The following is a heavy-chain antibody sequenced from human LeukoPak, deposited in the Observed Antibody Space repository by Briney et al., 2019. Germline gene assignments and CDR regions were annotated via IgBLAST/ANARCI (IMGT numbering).Heavy chain of an antibody. CDR2: LIPILGIA. CDR3: ASLIAAAGTGWFDP. J-gene: IGHJ5*02. Sequence: SVKVSCKASGGTFSSYTISWVRQAPGQGLEWMGRLIPILGIANYAQKFQGRVTITADKSTSTAYMELSSLRSEDTAVYYCASLIAAAGTGWFDPWGQGTLVTVSS. V-gene: IGHV1-69*02. D-gene: IGHD6-13*01. CDR1: GGTFSSYT.